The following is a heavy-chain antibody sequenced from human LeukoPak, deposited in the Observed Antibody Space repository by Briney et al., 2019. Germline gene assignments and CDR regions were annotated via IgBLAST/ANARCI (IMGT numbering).Heavy chain of an antibody. CDR3: AKDSSGYFMWY. CDR1: GFTFSDYG. J-gene: IGHJ4*02. D-gene: IGHD6-19*01. V-gene: IGHV3-30*02. Sequence: GGSLRLSCAASGFTFSDYGMVWVRQAPGKGLEWVAFIRYDGSIKYYTDSVKDRFTVSRDNSKNTLYLQMNSLRAEDTAVYYCAKDSSGYFMWYWGQGTLVTVSS. CDR2: IRYDGSIK.